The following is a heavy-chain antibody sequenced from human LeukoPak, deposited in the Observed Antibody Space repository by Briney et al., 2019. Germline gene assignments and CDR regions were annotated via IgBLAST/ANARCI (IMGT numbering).Heavy chain of an antibody. D-gene: IGHD2-21*01. CDR2: IIPIFGTA. J-gene: IGHJ3*02. CDR1: GGNFRSYA. Sequence: SVKVSCKASGGNFRSYAISWVRQAPGQGLEWMGAIIPIFGTANSAQKFQGRVTITADESTSTAYMELSSLRSEDTAVYYCARGVVIDAFDIWGQGTMVTDSA. CDR3: ARGVVIDAFDI. V-gene: IGHV1-69*01.